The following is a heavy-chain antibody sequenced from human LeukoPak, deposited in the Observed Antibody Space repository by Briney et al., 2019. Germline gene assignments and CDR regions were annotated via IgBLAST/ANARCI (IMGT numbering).Heavy chain of an antibody. CDR2: ISTSGESA. CDR3: AKDRGSGYHYFDY. D-gene: IGHD3-22*01. J-gene: IGHJ4*02. CDR1: GFTFSSHA. Sequence: PGGSLRLSCPVSGFTFSSHAMSWVRQAPGRGLEWVSVISTSGESAYYADSVKGRFTISRDNSKNTLYLQMNSLRAEDTAVYYCAKDRGSGYHYFDYWGQGTLVTVSS. V-gene: IGHV3-23*01.